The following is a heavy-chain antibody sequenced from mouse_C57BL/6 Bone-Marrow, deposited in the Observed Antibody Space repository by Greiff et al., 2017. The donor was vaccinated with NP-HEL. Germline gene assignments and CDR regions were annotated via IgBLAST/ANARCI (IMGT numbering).Heavy chain of an antibody. CDR3: ASSLTDY. CDR2: LSDGGSYT. Sequence: EVKLMESGGGLVKPGGSLKLSCAASGFTFSSYAMSWVRQTPEKRLEWVATLSDGGSYTYYPDNVKGRFTISRDNAKNNLYPQMSHLKSEDTAMYYCASSLTDYWGQGTSVTVSS. J-gene: IGHJ4*01. V-gene: IGHV5-4*03. CDR1: GFTFSSYA. D-gene: IGHD6-2*01.